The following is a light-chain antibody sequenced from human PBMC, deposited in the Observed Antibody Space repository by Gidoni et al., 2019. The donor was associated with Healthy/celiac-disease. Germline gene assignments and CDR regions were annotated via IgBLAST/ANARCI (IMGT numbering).Light chain of an antibody. Sequence: EIVLTQSPGTLSLSPGERATLSCRASQSVSSSYLERYQQKPGQAPRRLLYGASSRATGIPDRFSGSGSVTDFTLTISRLEAEDFAVYYCQQSLTFGGGTKVEIK. CDR3: QQSLT. CDR2: GAS. J-gene: IGKJ4*01. V-gene: IGKV3-20*01. CDR1: QSVSSSY.